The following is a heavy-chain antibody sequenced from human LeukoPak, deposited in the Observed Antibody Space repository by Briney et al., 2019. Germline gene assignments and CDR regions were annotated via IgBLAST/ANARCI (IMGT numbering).Heavy chain of an antibody. J-gene: IGHJ4*02. Sequence: GGSLRLSCAASGFTFSSSWMSWVRQAPGKGLEWVANIKPDGSAGYYVGSAEGRFIVSRDNANNYLYLHMGSLRAEDTAFYCCARAPSFGTVDYWGQGTLVTVSS. CDR3: ARAPSFGTVDY. V-gene: IGHV3-7*01. CDR2: IKPDGSAG. D-gene: IGHD1-7*01. CDR1: GFTFSSSW.